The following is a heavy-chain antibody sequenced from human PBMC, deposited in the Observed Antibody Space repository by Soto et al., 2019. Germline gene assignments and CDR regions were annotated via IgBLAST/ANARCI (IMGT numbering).Heavy chain of an antibody. CDR2: ISYDGSNK. Sequence: QVQLVESGGGVVQPGRSLRLSCAASGFTFSSYGMHWVRQAPGKGLEWVAVISYDGSNKYYADSVKGRFTISRDNSKNTLYLQMNSLRAEDTAVYYCAKDKCSGCSCYVLLSYWGQGTLVTVSS. V-gene: IGHV3-30*18. CDR3: AKDKCSGCSCYVLLSY. D-gene: IGHD2-15*01. J-gene: IGHJ4*02. CDR1: GFTFSSYG.